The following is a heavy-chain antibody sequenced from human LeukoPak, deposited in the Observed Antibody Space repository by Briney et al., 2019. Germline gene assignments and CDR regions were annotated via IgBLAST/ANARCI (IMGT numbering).Heavy chain of an antibody. CDR3: ARRQYSPGSMVRGNNDAFDI. CDR1: GYSFTSYW. V-gene: IGHV5-51*01. Sequence: GESLKISCRVSGYSFTSYWIGWVRQMPGKGLEWMGIIYPGDSDTIYSPSFQGQVTISADKPISTAYLQWSSLKASDTAMYYCARRQYSPGSMVRGNNDAFDIWGQGTMVTVSS. D-gene: IGHD3-10*01. J-gene: IGHJ3*02. CDR2: IYPGDSDT.